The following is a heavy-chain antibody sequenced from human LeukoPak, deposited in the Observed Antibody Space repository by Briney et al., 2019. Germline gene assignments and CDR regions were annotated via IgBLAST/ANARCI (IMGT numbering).Heavy chain of an antibody. Sequence: PGGSLRLSCAASGFSFSSYWMSWVRQAPGRGLEWVANIKQDGSERYYMDSVKGRFTISRDNAKNSQFLQMNSLRAEDTAVYYCAIDSWELRGYWGQGALVTVSS. CDR2: IKQDGSER. V-gene: IGHV3-7*01. D-gene: IGHD1-26*01. CDR1: GFSFSSYW. J-gene: IGHJ4*02. CDR3: AIDSWELRGY.